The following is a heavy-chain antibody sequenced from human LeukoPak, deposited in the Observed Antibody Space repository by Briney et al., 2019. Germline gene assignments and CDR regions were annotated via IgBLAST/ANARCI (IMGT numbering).Heavy chain of an antibody. Sequence: GEPLKISCEASGYSFTTYWIGWVRQMPGKGLEWMGIIFPADSDTRYSPSFQGQVTVSADKSISTAYLQWSSLKASDTAMYYCARWVTADRGKKDAFDVWGQGTMVTVSS. CDR3: ARWVTADRGKKDAFDV. J-gene: IGHJ3*01. CDR2: IFPADSDT. CDR1: GYSFTTYW. D-gene: IGHD2-21*02. V-gene: IGHV5-51*01.